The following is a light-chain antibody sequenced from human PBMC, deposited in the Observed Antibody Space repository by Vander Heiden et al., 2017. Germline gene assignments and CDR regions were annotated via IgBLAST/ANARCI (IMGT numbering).Light chain of an antibody. CDR2: DVS. V-gene: IGLV2-11*01. CDR1: SSDVGGYNY. J-gene: IGLJ2*01. CDR3: CSYAGSYTVV. Sequence: QSALTPPRPVSGSPGQSSPISCTGTSSDVGGYNYGSWNQQHPGKAPKLMIYDVSKRPSGVPDRFSGSKSGNTASLTISGLQAEDEADYYCCSYAGSYTVVFGGGTKLTAL.